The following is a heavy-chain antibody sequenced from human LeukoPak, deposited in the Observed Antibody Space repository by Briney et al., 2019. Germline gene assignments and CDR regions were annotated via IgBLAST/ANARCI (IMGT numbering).Heavy chain of an antibody. D-gene: IGHD1-20*01. Sequence: PSETLSLTCTVSGGSISSYYWSWIRLPPGKELEWIGYVYYSENTKYNPSLESRVTISLDTSKNQFSLRLNSVTTADTAVYFCTRRVAITDTPKAYFDYWGQGILVTVSS. V-gene: IGHV4-59*08. CDR1: GGSISSYY. CDR2: VYYSENT. CDR3: TRRVAITDTPKAYFDY. J-gene: IGHJ4*02.